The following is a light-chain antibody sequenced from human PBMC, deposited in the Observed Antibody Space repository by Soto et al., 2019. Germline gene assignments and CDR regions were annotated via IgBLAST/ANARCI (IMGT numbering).Light chain of an antibody. CDR2: GAS. Sequence: EIVLTQSPGTLSLSPGERATLSCRASQSVSSRYLAWYQQKPGQAPRLLIYGASTRATGMPARFSGSGSRTEFTLTINSLQSEDFAVYYCQQRSNWPPSTFGQGTRLEIK. V-gene: IGKV3D-20*02. CDR1: QSVSSRY. J-gene: IGKJ5*01. CDR3: QQRSNWPPST.